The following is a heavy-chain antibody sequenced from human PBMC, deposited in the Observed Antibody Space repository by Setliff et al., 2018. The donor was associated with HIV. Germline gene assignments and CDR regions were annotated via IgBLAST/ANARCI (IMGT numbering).Heavy chain of an antibody. J-gene: IGHJ4*02. CDR3: ARGSLLGYFDWLFPD. D-gene: IGHD3-9*01. Sequence: ASVKVSCKASGYTFSSNYMHWVRQAPRQGLEWMGWINPNSDVANYAQKFQGRVTMTRDTSISTAYMELSRLRSDDTAVYYCARGSLLGYFDWLFPDWGQGTLVTVSS. V-gene: IGHV1-2*02. CDR1: GYTFSSNY. CDR2: INPNSDVA.